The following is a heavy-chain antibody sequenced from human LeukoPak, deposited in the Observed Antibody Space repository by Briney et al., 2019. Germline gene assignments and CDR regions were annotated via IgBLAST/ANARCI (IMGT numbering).Heavy chain of an antibody. Sequence: SETLSLTCTVSGGSIGGDYWSWIWQPPGKGLDRIWYVYYSGSANYNPSLTGRVTISLDTSQKQFSLKLSSVPAADTAVYYCARPMTTLLTYAFDIWGQGTMVTVSS. CDR2: VYYSGSA. CDR3: ARPMTTLLTYAFDI. J-gene: IGHJ3*02. V-gene: IGHV4-59*08. D-gene: IGHD4-17*01. CDR1: GGSIGGDY.